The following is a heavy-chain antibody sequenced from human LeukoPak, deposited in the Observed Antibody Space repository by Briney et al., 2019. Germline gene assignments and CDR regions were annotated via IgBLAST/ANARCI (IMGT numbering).Heavy chain of an antibody. V-gene: IGHV3-53*01. J-gene: IGHJ4*02. CDR2: IYSGGST. Sequence: GGSLRLSCAASGFTVSSNYMSWVRQAPGRGLEWVSVIYSGGSTYYADSVKGRFTISRDNSKNTLYLQMNSLRAEDTAVYYCAKVVARLIQRGTFDYWGQGTLVTVSS. CDR1: GFTVSSNY. CDR3: AKVVARLIQRGTFDY. D-gene: IGHD1-1*01.